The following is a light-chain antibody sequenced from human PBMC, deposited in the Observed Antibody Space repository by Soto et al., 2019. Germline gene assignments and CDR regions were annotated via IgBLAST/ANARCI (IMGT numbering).Light chain of an antibody. CDR2: EGS. Sequence: DIQMTQSPPSLSASVGDRVTITCQASQDIKKFLNWYQQKPGKAPKLLIYEGSNLETGVPSRFSGSGSGTDFSFTISGLQPEDIATYYCQQCDSLPSTFGQGTKLEI. CDR1: QDIKKF. CDR3: QQCDSLPST. J-gene: IGKJ2*01. V-gene: IGKV1-33*01.